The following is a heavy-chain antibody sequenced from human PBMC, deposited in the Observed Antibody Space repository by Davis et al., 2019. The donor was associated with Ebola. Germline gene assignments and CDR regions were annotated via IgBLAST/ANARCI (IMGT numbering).Heavy chain of an antibody. CDR1: GFTFTSYS. D-gene: IGHD4/OR15-4a*01. J-gene: IGHJ4*02. V-gene: IGHV3-48*02. CDR3: ARRPYGGFGRGGIDY. CDR2: ISSSSSTI. Sequence: WGSLTLSCAAYGFTFTSYSMNAVRQAPGKGLEWVSYISSSSSTIYYADSVKGRFTISGDNAKNSLYLQMNSLRDEDTAVYYCARRPYGGFGRGGIDYWGQGTLVTVSS.